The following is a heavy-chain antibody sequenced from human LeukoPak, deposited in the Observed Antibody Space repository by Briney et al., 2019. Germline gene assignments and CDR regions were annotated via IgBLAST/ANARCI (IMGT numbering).Heavy chain of an antibody. CDR2: ISSSSSYI. CDR1: GFTFSSYS. CDR3: ATAYGDGNYYGMDV. Sequence: GGSLRLSCAASGFTFSSYSMNWVRQAPGNGLEWVSSISSSSSYIYYADSVKGRFTISRDNAKNSLYLQMNSLRAEDTAVYYCATAYGDGNYYGMDVWGQGTTVTVSS. J-gene: IGHJ6*02. D-gene: IGHD4-17*01. V-gene: IGHV3-21*01.